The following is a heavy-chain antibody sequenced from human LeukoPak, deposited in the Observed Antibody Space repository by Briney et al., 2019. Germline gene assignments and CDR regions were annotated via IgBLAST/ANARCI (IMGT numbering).Heavy chain of an antibody. CDR3: ARKLSSMYPPYFGY. J-gene: IGHJ4*02. CDR1: GYTFTGYY. CDR2: LNPNIGGT. V-gene: IGHV1-2*02. D-gene: IGHD6-19*01. Sequence: ASVKVSCKTSGYTFTGYYIHWVRQAPGQGLEWMGWLNPNIGGTEYAQRFQGRITLTRDTPIATAYMELSGLTYDDTAIYYCARKLSSMYPPYFGYWGQGTRVTVSS.